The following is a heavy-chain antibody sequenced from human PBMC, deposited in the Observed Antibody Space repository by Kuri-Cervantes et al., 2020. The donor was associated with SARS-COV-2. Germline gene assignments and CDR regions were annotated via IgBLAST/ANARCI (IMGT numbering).Heavy chain of an antibody. Sequence: SETLSLTCTVSGGSISSYYWSWIRQPPGEGLEWIGYIYYSGSTNYNPSLKSRVTISVDTSKNQFTLKLSSVTAADTAVYYCARAQEKESITIFGVVILGPNWFDPWGQGTQV. D-gene: IGHD3-3*01. CDR2: IYYSGST. V-gene: IGHV4-59*08. CDR1: GGSISSYY. J-gene: IGHJ5*02. CDR3: ARAQEKESITIFGVVILGPNWFDP.